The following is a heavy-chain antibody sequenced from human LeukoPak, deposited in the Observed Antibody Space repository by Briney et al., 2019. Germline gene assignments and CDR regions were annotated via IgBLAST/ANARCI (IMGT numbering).Heavy chain of an antibody. D-gene: IGHD3-3*01. Sequence: PGGSLRLSCAASGFTFSSYSMNWVRQAPGKGLEWVSYISSSSSTIYYADSVKGRFTISRDNAKNSLYLQMNSLRAEDTSVYYCARVDFLEWLLLVPWGQGTLVTVSS. CDR1: GFTFSSYS. CDR3: ARVDFLEWLLLVP. V-gene: IGHV3-48*01. J-gene: IGHJ5*02. CDR2: ISSSSSTI.